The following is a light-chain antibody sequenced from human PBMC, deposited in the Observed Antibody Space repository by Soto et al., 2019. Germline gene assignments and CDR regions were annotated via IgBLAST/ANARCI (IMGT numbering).Light chain of an antibody. J-gene: IGLJ1*01. Sequence: QSVLTQPASVSGSPGQSITISCTGTSSDVGDYNYVSWYQQHPGKAPKLMIYDVSNRPSGVSNRFSGSKSGNTASLTISGLQAEDEADYYCSSYTSSSTYDFGTGTKVTVL. CDR3: SSYTSSSTYD. CDR2: DVS. CDR1: SSDVGDYNY. V-gene: IGLV2-14*01.